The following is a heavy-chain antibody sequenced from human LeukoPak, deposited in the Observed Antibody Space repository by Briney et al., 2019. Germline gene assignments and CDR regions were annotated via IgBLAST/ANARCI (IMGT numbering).Heavy chain of an antibody. CDR1: GFTFSSYA. CDR3: ARGVGANTPFDY. D-gene: IGHD1-26*01. V-gene: IGHV3-30*04. CDR2: ISYDGSNK. Sequence: TGGSLRLSCAASGFTFSSYAMHWVRQAPGKGLEWVAVISYDGSNKYYADSVKGRFTISRDNSKNTLYLQMNSLRAEDTAVYYCARGVGANTPFDYWGQGTLVTVSS. J-gene: IGHJ4*02.